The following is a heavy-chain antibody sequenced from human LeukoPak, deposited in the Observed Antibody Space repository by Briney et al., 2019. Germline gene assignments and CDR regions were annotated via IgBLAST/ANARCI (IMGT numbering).Heavy chain of an antibody. CDR3: ASGSSSSGLPFDY. V-gene: IGHV6-1*01. Sequence: SRTLSLTCAISGDSVSSNSAAWNWIRQSPSRGLEWLGRTYYRSKWYNDYAVSVKSRITINPDTSKNQFSLQLSSVAPEDTAVYYCASGSSSSGLPFDYWGQGTLVTVSS. J-gene: IGHJ4*02. CDR2: TYYRSKWYN. CDR1: GDSVSSNSAA. D-gene: IGHD6-6*01.